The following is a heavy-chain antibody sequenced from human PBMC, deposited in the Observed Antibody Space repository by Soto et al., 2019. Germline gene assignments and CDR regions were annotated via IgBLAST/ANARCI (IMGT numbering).Heavy chain of an antibody. J-gene: IGHJ4*02. D-gene: IGHD6-19*01. Sequence: GGSLRLSCAASGFTFSDYAMYWVRQAPGKGLEWVSVISFDGNIKYYTGSVKGRFTISRDNSKNTLHLQVNSLRTEDTALYYCARAPGHSVHSSGWQIDYWGQGTLVTVSS. CDR2: ISFDGNIK. CDR3: ARAPGHSVHSSGWQIDY. V-gene: IGHV3-30-3*01. CDR1: GFTFSDYA.